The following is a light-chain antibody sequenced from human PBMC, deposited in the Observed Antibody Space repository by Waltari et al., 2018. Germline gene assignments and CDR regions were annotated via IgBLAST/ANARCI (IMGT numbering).Light chain of an antibody. Sequence: SYVLTQPPSVSVAPGQTARLTCGGHKLGSISVHCYRQQAGQAPMLVLYDDSDRPSGVPQRISGSNSGNTATLIISRAAAGDEADYYCQVWDSNTDHYVFGPGTKVTVL. CDR3: QVWDSNTDHYV. CDR1: KLGSIS. CDR2: DDS. V-gene: IGLV3-21*02. J-gene: IGLJ1*01.